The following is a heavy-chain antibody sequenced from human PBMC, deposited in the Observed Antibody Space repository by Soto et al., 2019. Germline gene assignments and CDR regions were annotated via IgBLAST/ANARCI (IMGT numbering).Heavy chain of an antibody. CDR3: ARSLASYYDSSGYFGY. D-gene: IGHD3-22*01. CDR2: IIPIFGTA. Sequence: SVKVSCKASGGTFSSYAISWVRQAPGQGLEWMGGIIPIFGTANYAQKFQGRVTITADESTSTAYMELSSLRSEDTAVYYCARSLASYYDSSGYFGYWGQGTLVTVSS. J-gene: IGHJ4*02. CDR1: GGTFSSYA. V-gene: IGHV1-69*13.